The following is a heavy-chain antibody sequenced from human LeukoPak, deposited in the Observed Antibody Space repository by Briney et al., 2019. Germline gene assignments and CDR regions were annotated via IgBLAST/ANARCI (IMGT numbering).Heavy chain of an antibody. CDR2: ISGDGSLN. CDR3: TRDRAYGALDY. J-gene: IGHJ4*01. CDR1: GFTFSSYG. V-gene: IGHV3-7*01. D-gene: IGHD4/OR15-4a*01. Sequence: PGGSLRLSCAASGFTFSSYGMSWVRQAPGKGLEWVANISGDGSLNGHVASVKGRFTISRDNAKNSVYLQMISLRDEDTAVYYCTRDRAYGALDYWGQGTLVTVSS.